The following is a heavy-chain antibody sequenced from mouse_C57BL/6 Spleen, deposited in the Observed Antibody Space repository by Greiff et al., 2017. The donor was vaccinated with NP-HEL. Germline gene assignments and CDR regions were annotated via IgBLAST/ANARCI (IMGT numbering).Heavy chain of an antibody. Sequence: QVQLQQSGAELVRPGTSVKVSCKASGYAFTNYLIEWVKQRPGQGLEWIGVINPGSGGTNYNEKFKGKATLTADKSSSTAYMQLSSLTSEDSAVYFCARYFYDSPWGMLMDYWGQGTSVTVSS. D-gene: IGHD2-3*01. CDR2: INPGSGGT. CDR3: ARYFYDSPWGMLMDY. J-gene: IGHJ4*01. V-gene: IGHV1-54*01. CDR1: GYAFTNYL.